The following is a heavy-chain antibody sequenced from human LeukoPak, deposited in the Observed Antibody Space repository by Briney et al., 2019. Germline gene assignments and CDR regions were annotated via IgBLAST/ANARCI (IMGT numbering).Heavy chain of an antibody. CDR2: IYYSGST. Sequence: PGGSLRLSCAASEFTFSDYYWSWIRQPPGKGLEWIGYIYYSGSTNYNPSLKSRVTISVDTSKNQFSLKLSSVTAADTAVYYCARRQVRGAFAFDYWGQGTLVTVSS. J-gene: IGHJ4*02. CDR3: ARRQVRGAFAFDY. CDR1: EFTFSDYY. D-gene: IGHD3-10*01. V-gene: IGHV4-59*08.